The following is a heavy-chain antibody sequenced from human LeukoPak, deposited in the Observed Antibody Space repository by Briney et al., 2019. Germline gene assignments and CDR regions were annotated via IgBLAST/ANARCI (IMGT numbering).Heavy chain of an antibody. V-gene: IGHV4-59*01. CDR1: GGSISGYY. CDR2: IYYSGST. D-gene: IGHD4-17*01. Sequence: SETLSLTCTVSGGSISGYYWSWIRQPPGKGLEWIGYIYYSGSTNYNPSLKSRVTVSVDTSENQFSLKLSSVTAADTAVYYCARTTVTPPDYYYYGMDVWGQGTTVTVSS. CDR3: ARTTVTPPDYYYYGMDV. J-gene: IGHJ6*02.